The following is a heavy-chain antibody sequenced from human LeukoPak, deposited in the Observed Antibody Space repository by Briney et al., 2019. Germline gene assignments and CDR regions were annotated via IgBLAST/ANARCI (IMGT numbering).Heavy chain of an antibody. Sequence: GRSLRLSCAASGFTFGSSAMHWVRQAPGKGLEWVAFISYDGSTSYYADSVKGRLTISRDNAKNSLYLQMKSLRDEDTAVYYCARYGSGTSYITNYFDYWGQGTLVTVSS. CDR2: ISYDGSTS. V-gene: IGHV3-30*04. CDR1: GFTFGSSA. J-gene: IGHJ4*02. CDR3: ARYGSGTSYITNYFDY. D-gene: IGHD3-10*01.